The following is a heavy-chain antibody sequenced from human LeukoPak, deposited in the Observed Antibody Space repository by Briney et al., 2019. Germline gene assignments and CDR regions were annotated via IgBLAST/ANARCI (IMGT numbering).Heavy chain of an antibody. CDR2: INHSGST. V-gene: IGHV4-34*01. Sequence: SETLSLTCAVYGGSFSGYYWSWIRQPPGKGLEWIGEINHSGSTNYNPSLKRRVTISVDTSKNQFSLKLSSVTAADTAVYYCARGGGIAAAGTEFDPWGQGTLVTVSS. D-gene: IGHD6-13*01. CDR1: GGSFSGYY. J-gene: IGHJ5*02. CDR3: ARGGGIAAAGTEFDP.